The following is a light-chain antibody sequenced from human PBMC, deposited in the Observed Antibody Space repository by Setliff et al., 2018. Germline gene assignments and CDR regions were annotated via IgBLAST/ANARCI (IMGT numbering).Light chain of an antibody. CDR3: SSYTSSSTLV. J-gene: IGLJ2*01. CDR2: DVS. Sequence: SVLTQPASVSGSPGQSITISCTGTSSDVGGYNYVSWYQQHPGKAPKLMIYDVSNRPPGVSNRFSGSKSGNTASLTISGLQAEDEADYYCSSYTSSSTLVFGGGTKVTVL. CDR1: SSDVGGYNY. V-gene: IGLV2-14*03.